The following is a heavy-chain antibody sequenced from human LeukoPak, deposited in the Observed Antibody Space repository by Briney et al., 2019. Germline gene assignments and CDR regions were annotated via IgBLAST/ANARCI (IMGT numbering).Heavy chain of an antibody. Sequence: GASVKVSCKASGGTFRPYAISWVRQAPGQGLEWMGWINPNSGGTNYAQKFQGRVTMTRDTSISTAYMELSRLRSDDTAVYYCASPVYSGAFDIWGQGTMVTVSS. CDR1: GGTFRPYA. J-gene: IGHJ3*02. CDR3: ASPVYSGAFDI. D-gene: IGHD1-26*01. CDR2: INPNSGGT. V-gene: IGHV1-2*02.